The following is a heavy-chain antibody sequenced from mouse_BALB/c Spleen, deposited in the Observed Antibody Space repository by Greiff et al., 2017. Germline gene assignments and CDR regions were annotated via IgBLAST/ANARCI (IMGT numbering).Heavy chain of an antibody. CDR2: ISYSGST. Sequence: DVKLQESGPGLVKPSQSLSLTCTVTGYSITSDYAWNWIRQFPGNKLEWMGYISYSGSTSYNPSLKSRISITRDTSKNQFFLQLNSVTTEDTATYYCARLWDDYWGQGTTLTVSS. J-gene: IGHJ2*01. V-gene: IGHV3-2*02. CDR3: ARLWDDY. D-gene: IGHD4-1*01. CDR1: GYSITSDYA.